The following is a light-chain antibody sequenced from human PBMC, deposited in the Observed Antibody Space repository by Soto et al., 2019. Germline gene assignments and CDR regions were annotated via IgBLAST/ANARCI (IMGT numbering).Light chain of an antibody. Sequence: QSVLTQPPSVSGAPGQRGTISCTGGSSNNGAGYDVHWYQQLPGTAPKLLIYGNSNRPSGVPDRFSGSKSGTSASLAITGLQAEDEADYYCQSYDSSLSGWVFGGGTKLTVL. CDR1: SSNNGAGYD. CDR3: QSYDSSLSGWV. V-gene: IGLV1-40*01. CDR2: GNS. J-gene: IGLJ3*02.